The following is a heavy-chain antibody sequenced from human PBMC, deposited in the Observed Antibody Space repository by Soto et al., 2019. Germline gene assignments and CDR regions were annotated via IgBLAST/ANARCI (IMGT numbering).Heavy chain of an antibody. V-gene: IGHV1-18*01. D-gene: IGHD3-22*01. J-gene: IGHJ4*02. CDR3: ARVWYYDSSGYYAFDY. Sequence: ASVKVSCKASGDGFSNYGFSWVRQAPGQGLEWMGWISAYDGQTNYTKKFQGRVTMTTDTSSSTAYMELRSLRSDDTAVYYCARVWYYDSSGYYAFDYWGLGTLVTVSS. CDR2: ISAYDGQT. CDR1: GDGFSNYG.